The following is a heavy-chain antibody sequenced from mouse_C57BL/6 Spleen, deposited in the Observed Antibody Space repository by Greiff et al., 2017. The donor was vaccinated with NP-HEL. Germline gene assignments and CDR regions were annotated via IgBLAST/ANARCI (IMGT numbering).Heavy chain of an antibody. J-gene: IGHJ2*01. CDR2: INPNNGGT. CDR3: ARPWLLRDYFDY. Sequence: EVQLQQSGPELVKPGASVKMSCKASGYTFTDYNMHWVKQSHGKSLEWIGYINPNNGGTSYNQKFKGKATLTVNKSSSTAYMETRSLTSEDSAVYYCARPWLLRDYFDYWGQGTTLTVSS. D-gene: IGHD2-3*01. V-gene: IGHV1-22*01. CDR1: GYTFTDYN.